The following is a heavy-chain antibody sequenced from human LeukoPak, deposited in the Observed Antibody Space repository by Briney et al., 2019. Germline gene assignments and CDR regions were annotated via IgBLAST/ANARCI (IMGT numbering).Heavy chain of an antibody. D-gene: IGHD3-10*01. Sequence: GGSLRLSCAASGFTFSDYYMSWIRQAPGKGLEWVSYISSSGSTIYYADSVKGRFTISRDNAKNSLYLQMNSLRAEDTALYHCARDRGRRYYGSGSYYAGRAFDIWGQGTMVTVSS. J-gene: IGHJ3*02. CDR3: ARDRGRRYYGSGSYYAGRAFDI. CDR2: ISSSGSTI. CDR1: GFTFSDYY. V-gene: IGHV3-11*01.